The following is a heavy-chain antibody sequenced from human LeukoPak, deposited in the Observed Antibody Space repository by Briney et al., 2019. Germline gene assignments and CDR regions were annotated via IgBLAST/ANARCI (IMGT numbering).Heavy chain of an antibody. V-gene: IGHV4-4*09. CDR2: IYNGGNT. CDR3: AAGPWELDF. J-gene: IGHJ4*02. Sequence: PSETLSLTCTVSGVSINTYYASWIRQAPGKGLEFIGFIYNGGNTNYNPSLKSRATLSVDTSDNQFCLRLTSVTAADTAMYYCAAGPWELDFWGQGTLVTVSS. D-gene: IGHD1-26*01. CDR1: GVSINTYY.